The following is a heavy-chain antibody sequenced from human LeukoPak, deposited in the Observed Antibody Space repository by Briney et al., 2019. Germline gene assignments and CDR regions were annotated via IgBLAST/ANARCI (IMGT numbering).Heavy chain of an antibody. CDR2: IRYDGSNK. J-gene: IGHJ3*02. D-gene: IGHD3-3*01. V-gene: IGHV3-30*02. CDR1: GFTFSSYG. CDR3: AKEGPARDFWSGYYVGDAFDI. Sequence: GGSLRLSCAASGFTFSSYGMHWVRQAPGKGLEGVAFIRYDGSNKYYADSVKGRFTISRDNSKNTLYLQMNSLRAEDTAVYYCAKEGPARDFWSGYYVGDAFDIWGQGTMVTVSS.